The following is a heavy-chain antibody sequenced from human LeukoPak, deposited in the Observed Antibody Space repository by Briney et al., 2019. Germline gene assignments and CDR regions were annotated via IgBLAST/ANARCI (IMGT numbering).Heavy chain of an antibody. D-gene: IGHD6-6*01. Sequence: IYYADSVKGRFTISRDNAKNSLYLQMNSLRAEDTAVYYCARDDSSSSRGAHTDYYGMDVWGQGTTVTVSS. V-gene: IGHV3-48*01. CDR3: ARDDSSSSRGAHTDYYGMDV. CDR2: I. J-gene: IGHJ6*02.